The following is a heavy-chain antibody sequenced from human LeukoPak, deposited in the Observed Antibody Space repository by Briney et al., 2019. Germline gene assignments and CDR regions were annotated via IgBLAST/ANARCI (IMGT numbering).Heavy chain of an antibody. J-gene: IGHJ3*02. CDR1: GGSLNSGSYF. Sequence: PSETLSLTCTVSGGSLNSGSYFWSWIRQPPGKGLEWLGYIYHSGSTYYNPSLKSRVTVSVDRSKNQFSLKLNSMTAADTAVYYCARGSDADTFDIWGQGTMVTVPS. CDR2: IYHSGST. V-gene: IGHV4-30-2*01. CDR3: ARGSDADTFDI.